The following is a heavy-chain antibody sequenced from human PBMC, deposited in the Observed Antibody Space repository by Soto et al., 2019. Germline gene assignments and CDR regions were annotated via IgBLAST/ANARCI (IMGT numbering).Heavy chain of an antibody. Sequence: SETLSLTCTVSGGSTSSGGYYWSWIRQYPGKGLEWIGFMYNSGSTYYNPSLKSRVTISVDTSKNQFSLKLNAVTAADTAVYYCARDLWGYCGTDCYPLDVWGQGTTVTVSS. CDR3: ARDLWGYCGTDCYPLDV. V-gene: IGHV4-31*03. D-gene: IGHD2-21*02. J-gene: IGHJ6*02. CDR1: GGSTSSGGYY. CDR2: MYNSGST.